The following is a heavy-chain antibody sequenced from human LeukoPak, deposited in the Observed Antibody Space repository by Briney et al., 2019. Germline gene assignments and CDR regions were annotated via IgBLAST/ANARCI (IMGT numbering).Heavy chain of an antibody. CDR1: GYTFTSYG. J-gene: IGHJ4*02. D-gene: IGHD1-26*01. CDR2: ISAYNGNT. Sequence: ASVKVSCKASGYTFTSYGISWVRQAPGQGLEWMGWISAYNGNTNYAQKLQGRVTMTTDTSTSTAYMELRSLRSDDTAVYYCASGGTEWELHDYFDYWGQGTLVTVSS. V-gene: IGHV1-18*01. CDR3: ASGGTEWELHDYFDY.